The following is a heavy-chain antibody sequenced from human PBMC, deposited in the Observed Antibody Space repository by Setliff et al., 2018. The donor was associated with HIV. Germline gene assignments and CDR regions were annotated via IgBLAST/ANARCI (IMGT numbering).Heavy chain of an antibody. CDR2: IYHSGSS. CDR1: GDSITSGYY. CDR3: ARERIDAFDI. Sequence: SETLSLTCTVSGDSITSGYYWGWFRQPQEKGRERIGNIYHSGSSYDKTSLKSRVTISIDTSKNQISLKLTSLTAADTAVYYCARERIDAFDIWGQGTMVT. D-gene: IGHD2-15*01. J-gene: IGHJ3*02. V-gene: IGHV4-38-2*02.